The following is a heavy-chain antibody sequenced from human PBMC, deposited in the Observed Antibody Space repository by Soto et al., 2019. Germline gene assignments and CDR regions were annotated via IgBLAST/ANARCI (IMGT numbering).Heavy chain of an antibody. J-gene: IGHJ2*01. CDR2: ISAYNGNT. V-gene: IGHV1-18*04. CDR3: AREGVGVTATTRYWSWEL. Sequence: ASVKVSCKASGYTFTSYGISWVRQAPGQGLEWMGWISAYNGNTNYAQKLQGRVTMTTDTSTSTAYMELRSLRSDDTAVYYCAREGVGVTATTRYWSWELWGRGTPVTVST. CDR1: GYTFTSYG. D-gene: IGHD2-21*02.